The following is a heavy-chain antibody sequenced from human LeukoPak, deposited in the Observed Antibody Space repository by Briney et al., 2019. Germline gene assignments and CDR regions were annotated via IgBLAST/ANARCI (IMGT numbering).Heavy chain of an antibody. D-gene: IGHD3-22*01. CDR1: GFTFDHYA. CDR2: ISWNSATI. V-gene: IGHV3-9*03. CDR3: AKDVWPYTYYYDSNPLGGGFDS. Sequence: GRSLRLSCAASGFTFDHYAMHWVRQAPGKGLEWVLSISWNSATIGYADSVRGRFTISRDNAKNSLYLQMNSLRAEDMAFYYCAKDVWPYTYYYDSNPLGGGFDSWGQGTLVTVSS. J-gene: IGHJ4*02.